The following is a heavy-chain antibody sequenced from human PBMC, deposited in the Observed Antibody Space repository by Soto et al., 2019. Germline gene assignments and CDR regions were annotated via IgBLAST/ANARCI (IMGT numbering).Heavy chain of an antibody. CDR3: ARARSTVTTGGYYFDY. V-gene: IGHV3-13*05. CDR1: GLTFSSYD. J-gene: IGHJ4*02. Sequence: EVQLVESGGGLVQPGGSLRLSCAASGLTFSSYDMHWVRQATGKGLEWVSAIGTAGDPYYPGSVKGRFTISRENAKNSLYLQMNSLRAGDTAVYYCARARSTVTTGGYYFDYWGQGTLVTVSS. CDR2: IGTAGDP. D-gene: IGHD4-17*01.